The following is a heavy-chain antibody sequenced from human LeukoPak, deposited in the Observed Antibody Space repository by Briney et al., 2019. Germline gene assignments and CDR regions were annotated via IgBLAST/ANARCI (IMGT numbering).Heavy chain of an antibody. CDR3: ARASGYSSSWYRRSPLGY. J-gene: IGHJ4*02. CDR2: MNPNSGNT. V-gene: IGHV1-8*01. CDR1: GYTFTSYD. Sequence: ASVKVSCKASGYTFTSYDINWVRQATGQGLEWMGWMNPNSGNTGYAQKFQGRVTMTRNTSISTAYMELSSLRSEDTAVYYCARASGYSSSWYRRSPLGYWGQGTLVTVSS. D-gene: IGHD6-13*01.